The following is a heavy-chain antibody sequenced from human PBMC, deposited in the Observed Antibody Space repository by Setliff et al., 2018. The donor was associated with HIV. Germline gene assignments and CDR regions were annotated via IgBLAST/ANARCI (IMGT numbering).Heavy chain of an antibody. J-gene: IGHJ3*02. Sequence: SETLSLTCTVSGGSISSYYWSWIRQPPGKGLEWIEYIYYSGSTNYNPSLKSRVTISVDTSKNQFSLKLSSVTAADTAVYYCARHSVRKWFGELLRDAFDIWGQGTMVTVSS. V-gene: IGHV4-59*08. CDR1: GGSISSYY. D-gene: IGHD3-10*01. CDR3: ARHSVRKWFGELLRDAFDI. CDR2: IYYSGST.